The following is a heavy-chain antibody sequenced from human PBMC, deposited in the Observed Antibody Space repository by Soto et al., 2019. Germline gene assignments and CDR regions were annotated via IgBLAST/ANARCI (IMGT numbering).Heavy chain of an antibody. D-gene: IGHD4-4*01. CDR1: GGSINSYC. V-gene: IGHV4-59*08. Sequence: QVQLQESGPGLVKPSETLSLTCTVSGGSINSYCWRWIRQPPGKGLEWIAYIFDSGNANYNPSLKSRVTISVDTSKNQFSLKLTSVTAADTAVYYCARHRRTTVAKFYFDNWGQGALVTVSS. CDR3: ARHRRTTVAKFYFDN. CDR2: IFDSGNA. J-gene: IGHJ4*02.